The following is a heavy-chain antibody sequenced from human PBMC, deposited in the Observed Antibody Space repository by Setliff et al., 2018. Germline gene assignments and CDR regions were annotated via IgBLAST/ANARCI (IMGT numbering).Heavy chain of an antibody. CDR3: ARERTPTYYYDSSGYYFNDAFDI. CDR2: INPSGGST. CDR1: GYTFTSYY. V-gene: IGHV1-46*01. J-gene: IGHJ3*02. Sequence: ASVKVSCKASGYTFTSYYMHWVRQAPGQGLEWMGIINPSGGSTSYAQKFQGRVTMTRDTSTSTVYMELSSLRSEDTAVYHCARERTPTYYYDSSGYYFNDAFDIWGQGTMVTVSS. D-gene: IGHD3-22*01.